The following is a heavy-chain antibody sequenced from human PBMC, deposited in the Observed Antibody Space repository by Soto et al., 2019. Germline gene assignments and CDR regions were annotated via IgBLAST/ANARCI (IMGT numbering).Heavy chain of an antibody. CDR2: IIPIFGTA. D-gene: IGHD5-12*01. Sequence: QVQLVQSGAEVKKPGSSVKVSCKASGGTFSSYAISWVRQAPGQGLEWMGGIIPIFGTANYAQKFQGRVTIPADESTSTAYMELSSLRSEDTAVYYCARGAGKSFRWMATEPVHWFDPWGQGTLVTVSS. CDR1: GGTFSSYA. CDR3: ARGAGKSFRWMATEPVHWFDP. J-gene: IGHJ5*02. V-gene: IGHV1-69*01.